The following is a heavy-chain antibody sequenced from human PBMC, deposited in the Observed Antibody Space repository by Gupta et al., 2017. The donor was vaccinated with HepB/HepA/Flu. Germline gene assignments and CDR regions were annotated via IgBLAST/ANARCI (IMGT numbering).Heavy chain of an antibody. J-gene: IGHJ4*02. Sequence: EVQLVESGGGLVKPGGSLRLSCAASGFTFSSYSMNWVRQAPGKGLEWVSSISSSSSYIYYADSVKGRFTISRDNAKNSLYLQMNSLRAEDTAVYYCARGPKDVGILYYFDYWGQGTLVTVSS. D-gene: IGHD7-27*01. CDR2: ISSSSSYI. CDR3: ARGPKDVGILYYFDY. CDR1: GFTFSSYS. V-gene: IGHV3-21*01.